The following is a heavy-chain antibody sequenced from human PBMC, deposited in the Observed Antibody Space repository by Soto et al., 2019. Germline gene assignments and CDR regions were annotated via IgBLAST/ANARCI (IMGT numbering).Heavy chain of an antibody. CDR1: GYTFTGYY. CDR2: INPNSGGT. CDR3: ARQEIFGVVIDH. D-gene: IGHD3-3*01. J-gene: IGHJ4*02. Sequence: GASVKVSCKASGYTFTGYYMHWVRQAPGQGLEWVGWINPNSGGTNYAQKFQGRVTMTRDTSISTAYMELSRLRSDDTAVYYCARQEIFGVVIDHWGQGTLVTVSS. V-gene: IGHV1-2*02.